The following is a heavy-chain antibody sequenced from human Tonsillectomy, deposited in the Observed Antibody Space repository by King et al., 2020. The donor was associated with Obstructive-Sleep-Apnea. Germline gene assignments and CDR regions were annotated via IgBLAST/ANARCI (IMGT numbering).Heavy chain of an antibody. J-gene: IGHJ6*02. CDR3: ARGRSPSYFFGLDV. D-gene: IGHD2/OR15-2a*01. CDR1: SGSLTSSAYY. Sequence: VQLQESGPGLVKPSQTLSLTCTVSSGSLTSSAYYWTWIRRHPGRGLEWIGDIYSTGATDYSPALRNRLTISLDTSKNHFSLRLTSVTAADTAVYYCARGRSPSYFFGLDVWGQGTTVTVSS. CDR2: IYSTGAT. V-gene: IGHV4-31*03.